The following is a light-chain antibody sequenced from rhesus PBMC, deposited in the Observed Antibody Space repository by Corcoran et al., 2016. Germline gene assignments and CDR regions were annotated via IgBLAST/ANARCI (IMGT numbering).Light chain of an antibody. CDR1: ENVNNY. CDR3: QHGYGTPFT. V-gene: IGKV1-74*01. Sequence: DIQMTQSPSSLSASVGDRVTITCRTSENVNNYLNWYQQKPGKAPNLLIYKASNLQSGVPSRFSGSGSGTDYTFPISSLQPEDVATYYCQHGYGTPFTFGPGTKLDIK. J-gene: IGKJ3*01. CDR2: KAS.